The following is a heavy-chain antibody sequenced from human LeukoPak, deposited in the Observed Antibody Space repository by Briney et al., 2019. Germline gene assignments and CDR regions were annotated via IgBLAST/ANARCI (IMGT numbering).Heavy chain of an antibody. CDR2: ISSSSSYI. V-gene: IGHV3-21*01. J-gene: IGHJ4*02. CDR3: ARSGSASWELGIFDY. D-gene: IGHD1-26*01. CDR1: GFTFSSYS. Sequence: GGSLRLSCAASGFTFSSYSMSWVRQAPGKGLEWVSSISSSSSYIYYADSVKGRFTISRDNAKNSLYLQINSLRAEDTAVYYCARSGSASWELGIFDYWGQGTLVTVSS.